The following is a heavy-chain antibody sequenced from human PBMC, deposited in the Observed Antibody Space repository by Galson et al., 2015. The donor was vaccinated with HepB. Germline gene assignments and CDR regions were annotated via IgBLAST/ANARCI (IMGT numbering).Heavy chain of an antibody. D-gene: IGHD1-1*01. CDR2: IGVNPGNT. CDR1: GLTFSTYA. Sequence: SLRLSCAASGLTFSTYAMSWVRQAPGKGLEWLSTIGVNPGNTDYADSVRGRFTISRDNSKNMLYLQMNNLRAGDTAVYYCAKGTTNIDYWGQGTLVTVSS. J-gene: IGHJ4*02. CDR3: AKGTTNIDY. V-gene: IGHV3-23*01.